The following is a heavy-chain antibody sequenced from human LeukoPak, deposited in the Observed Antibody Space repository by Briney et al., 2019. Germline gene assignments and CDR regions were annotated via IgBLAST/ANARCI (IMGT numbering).Heavy chain of an antibody. CDR2: IIPIFGTA. D-gene: IGHD6-6*01. CDR1: GGTFSSYA. V-gene: IGHV1-69*05. Sequence: SVKVSCKASGGTFSSYAISWVRQAPGQGLEWMGGIIPIFGTANYAQKFQGRVTITTDESTSTAYMELSSLRSEDTAVYYCARGRSSSSEFSYYYYMDVWGKGTTVTVPS. J-gene: IGHJ6*03. CDR3: ARGRSSSSEFSYYYYMDV.